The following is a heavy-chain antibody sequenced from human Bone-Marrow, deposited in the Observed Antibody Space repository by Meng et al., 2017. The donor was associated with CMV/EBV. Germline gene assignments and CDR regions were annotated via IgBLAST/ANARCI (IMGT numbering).Heavy chain of an antibody. CDR3: ARDQGLVFGEVIPFFDY. J-gene: IGHJ4*02. CDR1: GFSFERYG. Sequence: GGSLRLSCAASGFSFERYGINWVRQAPGKGLEWVSSISSSSSHIHYADSVKGRFTISRDYATNSVFLQMNTLRVDDTALYYCARDQGLVFGEVIPFFDYWGQGTPVTLYS. V-gene: IGHV3-21*01. CDR2: ISSSSSHI. D-gene: IGHD3-10*01.